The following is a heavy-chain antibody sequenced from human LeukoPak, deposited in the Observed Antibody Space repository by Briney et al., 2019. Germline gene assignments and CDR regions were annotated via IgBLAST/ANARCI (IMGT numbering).Heavy chain of an antibody. Sequence: PSESLSLTCTVSGGSVNSYYWSWIPQPAGKGLEWIGHIYASGSNDYNPSLKSRVTMSLDMAKNQFSLRLTSVTAADTAVYFCARMVPAGTHNYWGQGLLVTVSS. J-gene: IGHJ4*02. CDR2: IYASGSN. V-gene: IGHV4-4*07. CDR3: ARMVPAGTHNY. D-gene: IGHD2-2*01. CDR1: GGSVNSYY.